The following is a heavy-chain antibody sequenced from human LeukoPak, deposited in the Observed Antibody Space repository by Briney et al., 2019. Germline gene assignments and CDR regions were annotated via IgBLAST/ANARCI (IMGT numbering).Heavy chain of an antibody. D-gene: IGHD3-22*01. CDR3: ARHVIHYDGITRDYYYMDV. J-gene: IGHJ6*03. CDR1: GGSISSSSYY. Sequence: PSETLSLTCTVSGGSISSSSYYWGWIRQPPGKGLEGIGRIYCSGSTYYNPSLKSRVTISVDTSKNQFSLKLSSVTAADTAVYYCARHVIHYDGITRDYYYMDVWGKGTTVTVSS. V-gene: IGHV4-39*01. CDR2: IYCSGST.